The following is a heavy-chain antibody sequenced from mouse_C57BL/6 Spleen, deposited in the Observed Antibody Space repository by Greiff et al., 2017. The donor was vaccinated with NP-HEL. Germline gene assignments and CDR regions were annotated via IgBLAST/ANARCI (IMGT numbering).Heavy chain of an antibody. D-gene: IGHD1-1*01. CDR1: GYTFTSYW. CDR3: ARSFNYGSSYGYAMDY. CDR2: IDPSDSYT. Sequence: QVQLKQPGAELVMPGASVKLSCKASGYTFTSYWMHWVKQRPGQGLEWIGEIDPSDSYTNYNQKFKGKSTLTVDKSSSTAYMQLSSLTSEDSAVYYCARSFNYGSSYGYAMDYWGQGTSVTVSS. V-gene: IGHV1-69*01. J-gene: IGHJ4*01.